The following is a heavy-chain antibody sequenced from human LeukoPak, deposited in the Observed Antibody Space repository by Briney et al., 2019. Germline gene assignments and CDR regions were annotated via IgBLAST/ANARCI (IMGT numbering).Heavy chain of an antibody. Sequence: GGSLRLSCAVSGFTFSRFWMSWVHQAPGKGLEWEANIKEDGSEKYYVDSVKGRFTISRDNAKNLVYLQMNSLRTEDTAVYYCTGETYYFDYWGQGTLVTVSS. CDR3: TGETYYFDY. CDR1: GFTFSRFW. V-gene: IGHV3-7*01. CDR2: IKEDGSEK. J-gene: IGHJ4*02.